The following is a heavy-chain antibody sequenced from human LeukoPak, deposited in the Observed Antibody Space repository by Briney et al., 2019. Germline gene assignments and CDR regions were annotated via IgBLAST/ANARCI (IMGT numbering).Heavy chain of an antibody. CDR3: AKDHLPGIVVADRDY. D-gene: IGHD6-19*01. J-gene: IGHJ4*02. Sequence: GGSLRLSCAASGFIFSRYGMSWVRQAPGKGLERVSDISGSGGTTYYADSVKGRFTISRDNSKNTLYLQITGLRAEDTGVYYCAKDHLPGIVVADRDYWGQGTLVTVSS. CDR1: GFIFSRYG. CDR2: ISGSGGTT. V-gene: IGHV3-23*01.